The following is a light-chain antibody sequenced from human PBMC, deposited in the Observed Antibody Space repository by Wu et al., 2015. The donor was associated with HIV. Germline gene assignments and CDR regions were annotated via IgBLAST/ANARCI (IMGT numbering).Light chain of an antibody. CDR3: QQYNDWPL. V-gene: IGKV3-15*01. J-gene: IGKJ4*02. CDR1: QSVNVN. CDR2: GAS. Sequence: EIVLTQSPVTLSVSPGESATLSCKASQSVNVNLAWYQQKPGQPPRLLIYGASTRASGVPARFSGSGSGTDFTLTISSLQSEDFAVYYCQQYNDWPLFGGGTKVDLK.